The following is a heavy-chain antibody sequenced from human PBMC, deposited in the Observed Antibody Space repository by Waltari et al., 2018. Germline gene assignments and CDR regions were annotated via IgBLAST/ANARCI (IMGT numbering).Heavy chain of an antibody. J-gene: IGHJ6*03. CDR3: ARDIRPGIAAAGKYYYYMDV. V-gene: IGHV4-4*07. CDR2: IYTSGST. D-gene: IGHD6-13*01. Sequence: QVQLQESGPGLVKPSETLSLTCTVSGGSISSYSWSWIRQPAGKGLEWIGRIYTSGSTTSNPALKSRVIVSVDTSKNQFSLKLTSVTAADTAVYYCARDIRPGIAAAGKYYYYMDVWGKGTTVTISS. CDR1: GGSISSYS.